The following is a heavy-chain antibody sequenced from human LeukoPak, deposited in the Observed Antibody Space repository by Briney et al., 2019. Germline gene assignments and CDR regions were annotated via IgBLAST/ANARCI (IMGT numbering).Heavy chain of an antibody. CDR3: ARGRKTAGYSSSWYYYYGMDV. CDR1: GGSFSGYY. J-gene: IGHJ6*02. V-gene: IGHV4-34*01. CDR2: INHSGST. Sequence: SETLSLTCAAYGGSFSGYYWSWIRQPPGKGLEWIGEINHSGSTNYNPSLKSRVTISVDTSKNQFSLKLSSVTAADTAVYYCARGRKTAGYSSSWYYYYGMDVWGQGTTVTVSS. D-gene: IGHD6-13*01.